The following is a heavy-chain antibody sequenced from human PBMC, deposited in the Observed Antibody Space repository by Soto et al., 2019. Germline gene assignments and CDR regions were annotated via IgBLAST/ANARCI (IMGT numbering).Heavy chain of an antibody. CDR3: ARDLGGGEILNSFDI. V-gene: IGHV3-21*01. J-gene: IGHJ3*02. Sequence: PVGSLRLSCASSVFTFSSYSMNCVRHSPGKGLEWVSSISSSSSYIYYADSVKGRFTISRDNAKNSLYLQMNSLRAEDTAVYYCARDLGGGEILNSFDIWGQGTMVSVSS. CDR1: VFTFSSYS. CDR2: ISSSSSYI. D-gene: IGHD3-16*01.